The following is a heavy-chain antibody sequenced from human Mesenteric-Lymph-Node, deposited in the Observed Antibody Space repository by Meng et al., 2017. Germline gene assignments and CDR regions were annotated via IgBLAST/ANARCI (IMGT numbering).Heavy chain of an antibody. CDR2: MNPNSGNT. V-gene: IGHV1-8*01. CDR3: ARGAFEFGIIDY. J-gene: IGHJ4*02. D-gene: IGHD3-10*01. Sequence: ASVKVSCKASGYTFTSYDINWVRQATGQGLEWMGWMNPNSGNTGYAQKFQGRVTMTRNTSISTAYMELSSLRSEDTAVYYCARGAFEFGIIDYWGQGTLVTVSS. CDR1: GYTFTSYD.